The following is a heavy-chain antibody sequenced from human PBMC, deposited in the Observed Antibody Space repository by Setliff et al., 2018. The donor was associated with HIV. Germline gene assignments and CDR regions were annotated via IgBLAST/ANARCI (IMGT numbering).Heavy chain of an antibody. Sequence: ASVKVSCKASGYTFTNNYIHWVRQAPGQGLEWMAIINPSGGSTSYAQNFQGRVTITSDTSTSTVYVELSGLRSDDTAVYYCARDGLLAAAGLGDFDYWGQGTLVTVSS. CDR1: GYTFTNNY. D-gene: IGHD6-13*01. J-gene: IGHJ4*02. CDR3: ARDGLLAAAGLGDFDY. V-gene: IGHV1-46*01. CDR2: INPSGGST.